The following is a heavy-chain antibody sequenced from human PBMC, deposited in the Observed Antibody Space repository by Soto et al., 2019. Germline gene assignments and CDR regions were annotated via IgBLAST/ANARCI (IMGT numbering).Heavy chain of an antibody. CDR2: IYYSGST. CDR3: ATQYYDILTGYPKDFDY. Sequence: TSETLSLTCTVAGGSISSSSYYWGWIRQPPGKGLEWIGSIYYSGSTYYNPSLKSRVTISVDTSKNQFSLKLSSVTAADTAVYYCATQYYDILTGYPKDFDYWGQGTLVTVSS. CDR1: GGSISSSSYY. V-gene: IGHV4-39*01. D-gene: IGHD3-9*01. J-gene: IGHJ4*02.